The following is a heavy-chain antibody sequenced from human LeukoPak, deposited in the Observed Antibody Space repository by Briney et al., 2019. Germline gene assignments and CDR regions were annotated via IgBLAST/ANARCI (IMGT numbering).Heavy chain of an antibody. CDR2: IKQDGSVK. J-gene: IGHJ3*02. D-gene: IGHD1-26*01. V-gene: IGHV3-7*01. Sequence: PGGSLRLSCAASGCIFSTYWMTWVRQAPGKGLEWVANIKQDGSVKQYVDSVKGRFTISRDNVKNSLYLQMNSLRAEDSAVYYCSAGDVFDIWGQGTMVTVSS. CDR3: SAGDVFDI. CDR1: GCIFSTYW.